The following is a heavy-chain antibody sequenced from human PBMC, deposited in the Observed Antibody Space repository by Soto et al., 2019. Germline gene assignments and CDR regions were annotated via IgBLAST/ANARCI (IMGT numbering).Heavy chain of an antibody. J-gene: IGHJ4*02. CDR2: INHGGST. CDR3: SGYNERLWYFDGVRCYPGNFRFDF. Sequence: QVQLQQWGAGLLKPSETLSLTCAVYGGSLSAYYWSWIRQPPGRGLEWIGEINHGGSTNYNPSLTGRVTNSQDTAKDQVSLNLGFVTGAGTAFYFCSGYNERLWYFDGVRCYPGNFRFDFWGRGTLVNVSS. D-gene: IGHD3-10*01. V-gene: IGHV4-34*01. CDR1: GGSLSAYY.